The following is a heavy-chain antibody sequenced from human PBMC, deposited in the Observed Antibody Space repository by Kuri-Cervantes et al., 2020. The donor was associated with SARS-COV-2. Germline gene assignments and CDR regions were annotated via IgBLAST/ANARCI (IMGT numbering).Heavy chain of an antibody. D-gene: IGHD1-7*01. J-gene: IGHJ2*01. V-gene: IGHV4-59*01. CDR1: GGSFSGYY. CDR2: IYYSGST. Sequence: SQTLSLTCAVYGGSFSGYYWSWIRQPPGKGLEWIGYIYYSGSTNYNPSLKSRVTISVDTSKNQFSLKLSSVTAADTAVYYCARAPSNWNYSGWYFDLWGRGTLVTVSS. CDR3: ARAPSNWNYSGWYFDL.